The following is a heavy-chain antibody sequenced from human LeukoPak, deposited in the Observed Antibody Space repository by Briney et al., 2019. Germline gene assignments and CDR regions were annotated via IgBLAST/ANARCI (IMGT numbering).Heavy chain of an antibody. J-gene: IGHJ4*02. CDR1: GYSFTNYW. CDR3: ARQSRLSSGYYIIDY. D-gene: IGHD6-25*01. Sequence: GESLKISCKGSGYSFTNYWIGWVRQMPGKGPEWMGIIHPGDSETRYSPPFQGQVSISVDKSISTAYLQWSSLKASDTAMYYCARQSRLSSGYYIIDYWGQGTLVTVSS. V-gene: IGHV5-51*01. CDR2: IHPGDSET.